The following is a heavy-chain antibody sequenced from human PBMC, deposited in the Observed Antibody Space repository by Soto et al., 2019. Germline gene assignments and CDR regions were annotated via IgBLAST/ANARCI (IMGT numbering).Heavy chain of an antibody. CDR2: IKSKTDGGTT. D-gene: IGHD6-13*01. J-gene: IGHJ4*02. CDR1: GFTFSNAW. CDR3: TTEGLIAAAGNDY. Sequence: GGSLRLSCAASGFTFSNAWMSWVRQAPGKGLEWVGRIKSKTDGGTTDHAAPVKGRFTISRDDSKNTLYLQMNSLKTEDTAVYYCTTEGLIAAAGNDYWGQGTLVTVSS. V-gene: IGHV3-15*01.